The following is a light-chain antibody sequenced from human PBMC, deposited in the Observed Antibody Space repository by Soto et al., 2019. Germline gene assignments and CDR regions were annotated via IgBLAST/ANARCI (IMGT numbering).Light chain of an antibody. V-gene: IGLV2-14*01. Sequence: QSVLTQPASVSGSPGQSSTITCTGTSSDIYAYNYVSWYQQHPGKAPKVVISGVNIRPSGVSSRFSGSKSGNTASLTISGLQAEDEAEYFCGSYAGSDTFVFGTGTKVTVL. CDR1: SSDIYAYNY. J-gene: IGLJ1*01. CDR3: GSYAGSDTFV. CDR2: GVN.